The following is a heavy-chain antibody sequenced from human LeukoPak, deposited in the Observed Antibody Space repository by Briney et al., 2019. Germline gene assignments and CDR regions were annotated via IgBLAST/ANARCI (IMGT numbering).Heavy chain of an antibody. CDR1: AGSISRGDNY. CDR3: AMLSRLGELSLGY. J-gene: IGHJ4*02. V-gene: IGHV4-31*03. Sequence: SQTLSLTCTVSAGSISRGDNYWSWLRQHPGKGLEWIGYISNRGRTYYNQSLKSRLNMSVHTFKNQFYRKPISVTDEDTAVDHGAMLSRLGELSLGYWGRGTLVTVSS. CDR2: ISNRGRT. D-gene: IGHD3-16*02.